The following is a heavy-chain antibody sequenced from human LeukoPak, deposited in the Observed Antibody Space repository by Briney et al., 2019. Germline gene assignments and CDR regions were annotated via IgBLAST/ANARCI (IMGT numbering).Heavy chain of an antibody. V-gene: IGHV3-23*01. Sequence: AGGSLRLSCAASGFTFSSCAMSWVRRAPGKGLEWVSAISGSGGSTYYADSVKGRFTISRDNSKNTLYLQMNSLRAEDTAVYYGAKVEKVAGKYNFDYWAREPWSPSPQ. CDR2: ISGSGGST. D-gene: IGHD6-19*01. CDR3: AKVEKVAGKYNFDY. CDR1: GFTFSSCA. J-gene: IGHJ4*02.